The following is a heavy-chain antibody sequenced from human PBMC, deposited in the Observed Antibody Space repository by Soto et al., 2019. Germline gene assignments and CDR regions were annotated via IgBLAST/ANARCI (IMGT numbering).Heavy chain of an antibody. Sequence: PGGSLRLSCAASGFTFSSYAMNWVRQAPGKGLEWVSTISNTGATTYYTDSVKGRFTISRDTSKNTLYLQMDSLRAEDTAVYYCANPVAELSTRWTSPMDVWGQGTTVTVSS. J-gene: IGHJ6*02. V-gene: IGHV3-23*01. CDR1: GFTFSSYA. CDR2: ISNTGATT. CDR3: ANPVAELSTRWTSPMDV. D-gene: IGHD1-1*01.